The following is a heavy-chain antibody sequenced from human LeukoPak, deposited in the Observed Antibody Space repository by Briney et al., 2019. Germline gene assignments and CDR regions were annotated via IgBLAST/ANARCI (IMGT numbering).Heavy chain of an antibody. J-gene: IGHJ4*02. CDR2: IYPGDSDT. D-gene: IGHD3-10*01. Sequence: GESLKITCKASRYSFTNYWIGWVRQMPGKGLEWIGTIYPGDSDTRYSPSFQGQVTISADKSITTAYLQWSSLKASDTAMYYCARHLSGFDYWGQGTLVTVSS. CDR1: RYSFTNYW. CDR3: ARHLSGFDY. V-gene: IGHV5-51*01.